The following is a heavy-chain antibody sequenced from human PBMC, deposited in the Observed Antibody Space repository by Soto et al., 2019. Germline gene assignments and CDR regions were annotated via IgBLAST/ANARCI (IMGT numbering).Heavy chain of an antibody. CDR1: VYTFTSYA. J-gene: IGHJ4*02. V-gene: IGHV1-3*01. D-gene: IGHD2-15*01. Sequence: QVQLVQSGAEVKKPGASVKVSCKASVYTFTSYAMHWVRQAPVQRPEWMGWSNAGNGNTKYSPKFQGRVTIPRDTSASTAYMELSSLRSEDTAVYYCARGPGGPDGPGDYCGQGTLVTVSA. CDR2: SNAGNGNT. CDR3: ARGPGGPDGPGDY.